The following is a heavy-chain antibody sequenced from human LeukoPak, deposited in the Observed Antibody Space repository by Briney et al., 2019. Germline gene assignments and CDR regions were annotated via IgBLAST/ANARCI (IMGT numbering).Heavy chain of an antibody. CDR1: GGTFSSYA. D-gene: IGHD6-19*01. J-gene: IGHJ6*03. Sequence: ASVKVSCKASGGTFSSYAISWVRQAPGQGLEWMGGIIPIFGTANYAQKFQGRVTITADESTSTAYMALSSLRSEDTAVYYCASRSFPYGTKTYSSGWYSDYYYYYMDVWGKGTTVTVSS. V-gene: IGHV1-69*13. CDR2: IIPIFGTA. CDR3: ASRSFPYGTKTYSSGWYSDYYYYYMDV.